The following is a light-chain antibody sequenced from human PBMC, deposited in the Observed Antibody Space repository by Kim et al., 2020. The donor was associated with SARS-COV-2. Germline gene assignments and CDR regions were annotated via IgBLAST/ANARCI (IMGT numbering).Light chain of an antibody. CDR1: SSDVGGYNY. V-gene: IGLV2-14*03. CDR2: DVS. Sequence: QSALTQPASVSGSPGQSITISCTGTSSDVGGYNYVSWYQQHPGKAPKLMIYDVSDRPSGVSIRFSGSKSGNTASLTISGLQADDEADYYCSSYTSSSTLVVLGGGTQLTVL. CDR3: SSYTSSSTLVV. J-gene: IGLJ2*01.